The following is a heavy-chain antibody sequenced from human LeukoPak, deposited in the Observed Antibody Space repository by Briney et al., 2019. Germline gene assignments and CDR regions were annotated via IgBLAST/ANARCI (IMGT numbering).Heavy chain of an antibody. CDR3: VKDRWIQLWGNFDY. CDR1: GFTFSTYA. J-gene: IGHJ4*02. D-gene: IGHD5-18*01. V-gene: IGHV3-64D*06. CDR2: ISSNGGST. Sequence: PGGSLRLSCSASGFTFSTYAMHWVRRAPGKGREYVTAISSNGGSTYYADSVKGRFTISRGNSKNILYLQMSSLRAEDTAVYYCVKDRWIQLWGNFDYWGQGTLVTVSA.